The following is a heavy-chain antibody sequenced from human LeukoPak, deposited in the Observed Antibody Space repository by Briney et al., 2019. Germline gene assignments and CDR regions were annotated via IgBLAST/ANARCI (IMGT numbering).Heavy chain of an antibody. CDR3: ARDSYSSSWSGHGDYFDY. CDR2: ISSSSSYI. J-gene: IGHJ4*02. CDR1: GFTFSSYS. V-gene: IGHV3-21*01. Sequence: GGSLRLSCAASGFTFSSYSMNWVRQAPGKGLEWVSSISSSSSYIYYADSVKGRFTISRDNAKNSLYLQMNSLRAEDTAVYYCARDSYSSSWSGHGDYFDYWGQGTLVTVSS. D-gene: IGHD6-13*01.